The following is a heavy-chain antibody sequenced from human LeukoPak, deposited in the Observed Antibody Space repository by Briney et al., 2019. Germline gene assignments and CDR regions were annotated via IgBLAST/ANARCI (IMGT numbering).Heavy chain of an antibody. D-gene: IGHD6-19*01. CDR1: GGSISSYY. CDR3: ARERGTSAVARGGGFDY. V-gene: IGHV4-59*01. J-gene: IGHJ4*02. Sequence: SETLSLTCTVSGGSISSYYWSWIRQPPGKGLEWIGYIYYSGSTNYNPSLKSRLTISVDTSKNQFSLKLSSVTAADTAVYYCARERGTSAVARGGGFDYWGQGTLVTVSS. CDR2: IYYSGST.